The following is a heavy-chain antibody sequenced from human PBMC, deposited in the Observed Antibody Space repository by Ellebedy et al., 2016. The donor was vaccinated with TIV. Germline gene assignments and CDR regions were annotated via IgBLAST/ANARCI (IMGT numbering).Heavy chain of an antibody. CDR1: GYRFTKFY. V-gene: IGHV1-46*01. D-gene: IGHD6-19*01. Sequence: ASVKVSCKASGYRFTKFYMHWMRQAPGQGPEWMGVMDPSVGTTTYAQKFQGRVTMTTDTSTTTAYMELRSLRSDDTAVYYCAGVVEIVIAVAGTGAFWGQGTVVTVSS. CDR3: AGVVEIVIAVAGTGAF. CDR2: MDPSVGTT. J-gene: IGHJ4*02.